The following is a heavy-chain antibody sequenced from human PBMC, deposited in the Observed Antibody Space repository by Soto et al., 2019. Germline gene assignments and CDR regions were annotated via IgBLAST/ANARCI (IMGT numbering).Heavy chain of an antibody. J-gene: IGHJ4*02. CDR1: GFTFSGYA. CDR3: AKNRARVTTSWHIDY. D-gene: IGHD4-17*01. V-gene: IGHV3-23*01. Sequence: EVQLLESGGDLVQPGRSLRLSCAASGFTFSGYAMSWVRQAPGKGLEWVSVIHGGGNSAYYADSVKGRFTIYRDNSKNTIDLQMSSLRGEDTAVYYCAKNRARVTTSWHIDYWGQGTLVTFSS. CDR2: IHGGGNSA.